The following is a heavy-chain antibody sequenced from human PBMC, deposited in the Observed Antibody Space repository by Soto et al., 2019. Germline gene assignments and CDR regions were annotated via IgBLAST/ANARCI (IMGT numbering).Heavy chain of an antibody. CDR2: VNPNSGDT. CDR1: GYTFTGYS. CDR3: ARKLVRASWSIGGWFDP. V-gene: IGHV1-2*02. D-gene: IGHD6-13*01. J-gene: IGHJ5*02. Sequence: ASVKVSCKASGYTFTGYSIYWVRQAPGQGLEWVGWVNPNSGDTNYAQNFQGRVTMTRDTSITTAYMELSRLRSDDTAVYYCARKLVRASWSIGGWFDPWGQGTLVTVSS.